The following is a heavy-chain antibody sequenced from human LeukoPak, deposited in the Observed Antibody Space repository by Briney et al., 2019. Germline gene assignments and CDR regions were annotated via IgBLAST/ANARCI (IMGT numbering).Heavy chain of an antibody. CDR2: ISYDGSNT. CDR3: ARGRTLQFFRVGY. Sequence: GGSLRLSCAASGFTFSSYAMHWVRQAPGKGLEWVAVISYDGSNTYYADSVKGRFTISRDNSKNTLYLQMNSLRGEDTAVYYCARGRTLQFFRVGYWGQGTPVTVSS. D-gene: IGHD4-11*01. CDR1: GFTFSSYA. V-gene: IGHV3-30*01. J-gene: IGHJ4*02.